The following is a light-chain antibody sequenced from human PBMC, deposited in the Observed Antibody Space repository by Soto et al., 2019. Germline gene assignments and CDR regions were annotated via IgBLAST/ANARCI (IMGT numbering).Light chain of an antibody. CDR1: QSIGSW. J-gene: IGKJ5*01. CDR2: AAS. Sequence: MTQSPATLSVSPGERATLSCRASQSIGSWLAWYQQKPGKAPKRLIYAASSLQSGVPSRFSGSGSGTEFTLTISSLQPDDFATYYCQQYNSYITFGQGTRLEIK. CDR3: QQYNSYIT. V-gene: IGKV1-5*01.